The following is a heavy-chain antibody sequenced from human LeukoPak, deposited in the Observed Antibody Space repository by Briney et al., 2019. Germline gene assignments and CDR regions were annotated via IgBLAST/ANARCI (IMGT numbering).Heavy chain of an antibody. D-gene: IGHD6-19*01. CDR3: ARATGSGWYFDY. J-gene: IGHJ4*02. Sequence: ASVKVSCKASGYTFTSYGISWVRQAPGQGLEWMGWISGYNGNTRYAQELQGRVSMTTDTSTSTAYMELRSVRSADTAVYYCARATGSGWYFDYWGQGTLVTVSS. CDR1: GYTFTSYG. V-gene: IGHV1-18*01. CDR2: ISGYNGNT.